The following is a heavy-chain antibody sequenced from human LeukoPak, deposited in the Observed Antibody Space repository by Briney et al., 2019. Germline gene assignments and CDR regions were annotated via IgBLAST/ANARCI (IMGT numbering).Heavy chain of an antibody. V-gene: IGHV4-34*01. J-gene: IGHJ4*02. CDR1: GGSFSGYY. Sequence: SETLSLTCAVYGGSFSGYYWSWIRQPPGKGLEWIGEINHSGSTNYNPSLKSRVTISVDTSKNQFSLKLSSVTAADTAVYYCARGLIREAYYDFRKRTSYFDYWGQGTLVTVSS. CDR3: ARGLIREAYYDFRKRTSYFDY. D-gene: IGHD3-3*01. CDR2: INHSGST.